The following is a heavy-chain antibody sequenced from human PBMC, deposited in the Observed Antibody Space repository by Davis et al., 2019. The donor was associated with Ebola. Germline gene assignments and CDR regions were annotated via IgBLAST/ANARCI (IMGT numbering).Heavy chain of an antibody. Sequence: ASVKVSCKASGYTFTNYGITWVRQAPGQGLEWMGWINPHNGNTNYAQKLQGRVTMTTDTSTSTAYMELRSLRSDDTAVYYCARDSVVTPIDYWGQGTLVTVSS. D-gene: IGHD4-23*01. CDR1: GYTFTNYG. CDR3: ARDSVVTPIDY. J-gene: IGHJ4*02. CDR2: INPHNGNT. V-gene: IGHV1-18*04.